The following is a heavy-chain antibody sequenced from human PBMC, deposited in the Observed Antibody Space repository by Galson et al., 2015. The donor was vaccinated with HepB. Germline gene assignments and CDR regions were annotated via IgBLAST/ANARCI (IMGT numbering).Heavy chain of an antibody. CDR2: ISASGDDT. CDR1: GFAFSNYV. D-gene: IGHD3-22*01. V-gene: IGHV3-23*01. Sequence: SLRLSCADSGFAFSNYVMSWVRQAPGKGLEWVSTISASGDDTYYADPVKGRFTISRDNSKNTLNVQMNSLRADDTAVYYCAAGYYYGDLGRDWGQGTLVIVSS. CDR3: AAGYYYGDLGRD. J-gene: IGHJ4*02.